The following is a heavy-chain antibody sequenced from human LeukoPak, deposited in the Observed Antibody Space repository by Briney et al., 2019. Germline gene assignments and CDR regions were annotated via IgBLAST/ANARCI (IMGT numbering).Heavy chain of an antibody. CDR3: ARQRSSSSSERYYYYYYMDV. CDR2: IYPGDSDT. D-gene: IGHD6-6*01. V-gene: IGHV5-51*01. Sequence: GESLKISCKGSGYSFTSYWIGWVRQMPGKGLEWMGIIYPGDSDTRYGPSFQGQVTISADKSISTAYLQWSSLKASDTAMYYCARQRSSSSSERYYYYYYMDVWGKGTTVAVSS. J-gene: IGHJ6*03. CDR1: GYSFTSYW.